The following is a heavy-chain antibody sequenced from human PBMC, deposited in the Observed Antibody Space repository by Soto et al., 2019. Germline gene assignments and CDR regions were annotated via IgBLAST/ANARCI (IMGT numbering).Heavy chain of an antibody. J-gene: IGHJ4*02. Sequence: PSLTLSLTCTVAGGSIIPFYWRWVRQPPGKGLEWLGYLYSSGNTNYNPSLKSRVTISVGASKKQFFLRLTSVTAPDPAVYYSAGGGGVAVRSFEYLGQGTVLAAST. CDR1: GGSIIPFY. D-gene: IGHD2-15*01. CDR2: LYSSGNT. V-gene: IGHV4-59*01. CDR3: AGGGGVAVRSFEY.